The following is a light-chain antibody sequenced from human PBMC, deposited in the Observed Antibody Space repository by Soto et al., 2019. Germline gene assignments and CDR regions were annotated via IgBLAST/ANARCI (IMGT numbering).Light chain of an antibody. CDR1: QSISNNY. CDR2: GVS. J-gene: IGKJ4*02. Sequence: IILTHSPGSLPLSQGERTTLSCRASQSISNNYVAWHQQKPGQAPRLLIYGVSSRATGIPDRFSGSGSGTDFTLTISILGPEDVAVYYCQHYVTPPHTFGEGTKVDIK. V-gene: IGKV3-20*01. CDR3: QHYVTPPHT.